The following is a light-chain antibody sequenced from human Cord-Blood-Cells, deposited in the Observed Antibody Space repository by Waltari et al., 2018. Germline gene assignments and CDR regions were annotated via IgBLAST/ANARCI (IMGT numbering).Light chain of an antibody. CDR3: QSYDSSLSGSV. CDR1: SSNIGAGYD. J-gene: IGLJ3*02. CDR2: GNS. V-gene: IGLV1-40*01. Sequence: QSVLTQPPSVSGAPGQRVTISCTGRSSNIGAGYDVPWYQQLPGTAPKLLIYGNSKRPSGVPDRFSGSKSGTSASLAITGLQAEDEADYYCQSYDSSLSGSVFGGGTKLTVL.